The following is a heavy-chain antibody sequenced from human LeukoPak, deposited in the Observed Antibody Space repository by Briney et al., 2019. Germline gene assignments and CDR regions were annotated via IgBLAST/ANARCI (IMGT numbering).Heavy chain of an antibody. V-gene: IGHV3-33*01. CDR1: GFTFSSNG. D-gene: IGHD3-22*01. CDR3: ARDHYDSSGYGYYYYYMDV. J-gene: IGHJ6*03. CDR2: IWYDGSKT. Sequence: GGSLRLSCAASGFTFSSNGMHWVRQAPGKGLEWAAVIWYDGSKTYYADSVKGRFTISRDNSKNTLYLQMNSLRAEDTAVYYCARDHYDSSGYGYYYYYMDVWGKGTTVTVSS.